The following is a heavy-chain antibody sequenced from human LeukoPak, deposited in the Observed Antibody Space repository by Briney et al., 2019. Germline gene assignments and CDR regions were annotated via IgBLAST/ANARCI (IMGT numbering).Heavy chain of an antibody. CDR3: ARSPRGYSFYFDY. CDR2: ISWNSGSI. Sequence: GGPLRLSCAASGFTFDDYAMHWVRQAPGKGLEWVSGISWNSGSIGYADSVKGRFTISRDNAKNSLYLQMNSLRAEDTAVYYCARSPRGYSFYFDYWGQGTLVTVSS. V-gene: IGHV3-9*01. J-gene: IGHJ4*02. D-gene: IGHD3-22*01. CDR1: GFTFDDYA.